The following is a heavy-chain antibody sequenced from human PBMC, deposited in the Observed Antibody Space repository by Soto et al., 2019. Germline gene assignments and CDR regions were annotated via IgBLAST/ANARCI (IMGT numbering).Heavy chain of an antibody. V-gene: IGHV3-30*18. CDR1: GFTFSSYG. CDR3: AKDLVGDSDY. D-gene: IGHD1-26*01. CDR2: ISYDGSNK. J-gene: IGHJ4*02. Sequence: QVQLVESGGGVVQPGRSLRLSCAASGFTFSSYGMHWVRQAPGKGLEWVAVISYDGSNKYYADSVKGRFTISRDNSKNTLYLQMNSLRAEDTAVYYCAKDLVGDSDYWGQGTLVTVSS.